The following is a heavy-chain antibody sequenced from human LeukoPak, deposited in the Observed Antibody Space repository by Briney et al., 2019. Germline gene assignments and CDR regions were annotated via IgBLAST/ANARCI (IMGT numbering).Heavy chain of an antibody. D-gene: IGHD3-3*01. Sequence: PSETPSLTCTVSGGSISSSSYYWGWIRQPPGKGLEWIGSIYYSGSTYYNPSLKSRVTISVDTSKNQFSLKLSSVTAADTAVYYCARDLAVWSGYSFDYWGQGTLVTVSS. V-gene: IGHV4-39*02. CDR1: GGSISSSSYY. J-gene: IGHJ4*02. CDR3: ARDLAVWSGYSFDY. CDR2: IYYSGST.